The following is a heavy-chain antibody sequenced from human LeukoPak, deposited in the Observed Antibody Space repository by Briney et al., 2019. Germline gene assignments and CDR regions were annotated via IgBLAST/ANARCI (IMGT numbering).Heavy chain of an antibody. J-gene: IGHJ4*02. CDR2: INHSGST. Sequence: SETLSLTCAVYGGSFSGYYWSWIRQPPGKGLEWIGEINHSGSTNYNPSLKSRVTISVDTSKNQFSLKLGSVTAADTAVYYCARRSDITIFGVVIGNYFDYWGQGTLVTVSS. D-gene: IGHD3-3*01. CDR3: ARRSDITIFGVVIGNYFDY. CDR1: GGSFSGYY. V-gene: IGHV4-34*01.